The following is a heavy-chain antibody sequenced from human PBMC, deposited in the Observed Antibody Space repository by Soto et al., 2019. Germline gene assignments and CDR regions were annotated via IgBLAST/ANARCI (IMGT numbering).Heavy chain of an antibody. CDR3: ARRSSWYGGPVN. J-gene: IGHJ4*02. Sequence: SETLSLTCTVSGGSISSYYWSWIRQPPGKGLEWIGYIYYSGSTNYNPSLKSRVTISVDTSKNQFPLKLSSVTAADTAVYYCARRSSWYGGPVNWGQGTLVTVSS. CDR2: IYYSGST. CDR1: GGSISSYY. D-gene: IGHD6-13*01. V-gene: IGHV4-59*08.